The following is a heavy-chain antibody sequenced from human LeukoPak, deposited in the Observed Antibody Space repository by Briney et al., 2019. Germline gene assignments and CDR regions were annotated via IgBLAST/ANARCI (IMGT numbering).Heavy chain of an antibody. D-gene: IGHD6-13*01. CDR3: ARRGYSREYFDD. CDR1: GYSFTSYW. Sequence: GEALKISFMGSGYSFTSYWIAWVRQMPGKGLEWMGVIYPGDSDTRYNPSFQGQVTISADKSISTAYLQWSSLKASDTAMYYCARRGYSREYFDDWGKGTLVTVSS. V-gene: IGHV5-51*01. CDR2: IYPGDSDT. J-gene: IGHJ4*02.